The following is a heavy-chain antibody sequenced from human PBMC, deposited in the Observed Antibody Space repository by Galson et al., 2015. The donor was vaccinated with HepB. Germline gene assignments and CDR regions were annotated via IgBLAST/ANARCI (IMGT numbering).Heavy chain of an antibody. Sequence: SVKVSCKASGYTFSTYGITWVRQAPGQGLEWMGWISGYNGATNYAQKLQGRVTMTTDTSTKTAYMELRSLRSDDTDVYYCARGANYGDYWGQGTLVTVSS. CDR2: ISGYNGAT. CDR3: ARGANYGDY. J-gene: IGHJ4*02. V-gene: IGHV1-18*01. CDR1: GYTFSTYG.